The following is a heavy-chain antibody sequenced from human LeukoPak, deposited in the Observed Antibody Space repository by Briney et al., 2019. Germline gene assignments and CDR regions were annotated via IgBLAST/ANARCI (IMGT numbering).Heavy chain of an antibody. V-gene: IGHV3-30*02. CDR2: IRYDGSNK. J-gene: IGHJ4*02. CDR3: ARRGVDY. D-gene: IGHD3-3*01. CDR1: GFTFSSYG. Sequence: GGSLRLSCAASGFTFSSYGMHWVRQAPGKGLEWVAFIRYDGSNKYYADSVKGRFTISRDNAKNSLYLQMNSLRAEDTAVYYCARRGVDYWGQGTLVTVSS.